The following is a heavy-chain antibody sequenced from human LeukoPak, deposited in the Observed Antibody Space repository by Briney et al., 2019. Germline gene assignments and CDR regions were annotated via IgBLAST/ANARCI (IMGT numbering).Heavy chain of an antibody. CDR2: ISGSGGST. CDR3: ARILVYGSGAEAFDY. CDR1: GFTFSSYG. Sequence: GGTLRLSCAASGFTFSSYGMSWVRQAPGKGLEWVSAISGSGGSTYYADSVKGRFPISRDNSKNTLYLQMNSLRAEDTAVYYCARILVYGSGAEAFDYWGQGTLVSVSS. D-gene: IGHD3-10*01. J-gene: IGHJ4*02. V-gene: IGHV3-23*01.